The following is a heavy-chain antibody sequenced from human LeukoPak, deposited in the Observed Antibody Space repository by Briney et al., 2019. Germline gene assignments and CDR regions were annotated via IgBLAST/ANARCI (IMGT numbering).Heavy chain of an antibody. Sequence: SETLSLTCTVSGGSISSYYWTWIRQPPGKGLEWIGYIYYSGNTNYNPSLKSRVTISVDTSKNLFSLRLSSVTAADAAVYYCARRTAAAPVYAFDIWGQGTLVTVSS. D-gene: IGHD6-13*01. CDR2: IYYSGNT. CDR1: GGSISSYY. J-gene: IGHJ3*02. CDR3: ARRTAAAPVYAFDI. V-gene: IGHV4-59*08.